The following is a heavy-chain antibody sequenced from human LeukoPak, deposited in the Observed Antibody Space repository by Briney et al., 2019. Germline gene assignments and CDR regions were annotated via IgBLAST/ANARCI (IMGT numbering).Heavy chain of an antibody. V-gene: IGHV4-39*01. CDR2: ISYSGTT. CDR1: GGSIIISNYY. J-gene: IGHJ4*02. CDR3: ARLTDF. Sequence: SETLSLTCTVSGGSIIISNYYWGWIRQSPGKGLECIEKISYSGTTYYNPSLRSRVHMSVDTSKNQFSLSLSSVTAADTAVYYCARLTDFWGQGILVTVSS.